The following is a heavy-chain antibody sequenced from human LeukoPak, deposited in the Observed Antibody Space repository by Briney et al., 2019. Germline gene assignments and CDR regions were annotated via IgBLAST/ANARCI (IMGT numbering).Heavy chain of an antibody. J-gene: IGHJ4*02. CDR1: GFTFSGSA. CDR2: IIVDSGNT. V-gene: IGHV1-58*01. CDR3: AADSTPMVRGTIIAFGY. D-gene: IGHD3-10*01. Sequence: SVKVSCKASGFTFSGSAVQWVRQARGQRLEWLGWIIVDSGNTHYVQKLQERVTITRDMSTNTAYMELSSLRSEDTAVYYCAADSTPMVRGTIIAFGYWGQGTQVTVSS.